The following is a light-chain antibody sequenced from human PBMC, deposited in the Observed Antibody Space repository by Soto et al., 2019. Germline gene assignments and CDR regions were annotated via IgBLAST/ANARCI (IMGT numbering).Light chain of an antibody. V-gene: IGLV1-40*01. CDR1: SSNIGAGYD. CDR2: GNI. CDR3: AAWDDSLSVYYV. J-gene: IGLJ1*01. Sequence: QSALAQPPSVSGAPGQKVTISCTGSSSNIGAGYDLHWYQQLPGTAPKLLLYGNINRPSGVPDRFSGSKSGTSASLAISGLRSEDEADYYCAAWDDSLSVYYVFGTGTKVTVL.